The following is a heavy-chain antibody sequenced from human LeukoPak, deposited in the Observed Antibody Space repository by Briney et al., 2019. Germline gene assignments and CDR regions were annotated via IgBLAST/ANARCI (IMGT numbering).Heavy chain of an antibody. V-gene: IGHV4-30-4*01. CDR2: IYYSGST. J-gene: IGHJ5*02. CDR3: ARDCGGDCYHPP. CDR1: GGSISSGDYY. Sequence: PSQTLSLTCTVSGGSISSGDYYWSWIRQPPGKGLELIGYIYYSGSTYYNPSLKSRVTISVDTSKNQFSLKLSSVTAADTAVYYCARDCGGDCYHPPWGQGTLVTVSS. D-gene: IGHD2-21*02.